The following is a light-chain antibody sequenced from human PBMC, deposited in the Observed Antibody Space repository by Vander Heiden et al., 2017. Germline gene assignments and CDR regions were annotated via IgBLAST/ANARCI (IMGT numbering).Light chain of an antibody. CDR1: QGISNY. CDR3: QGYKGAPGT. J-gene: IGKJ3*01. CDR2: AAS. Sequence: DIQMTQSPSSLSASVGDRVTITCRASQGISNYLAWYQQKPGKVPKLLIYAASTLESGVPSRLRRGGSGTDFTLTISCLQPEDVTTYYSQGYKGAPGTFGHGTKVDIK. V-gene: IGKV1-27*01.